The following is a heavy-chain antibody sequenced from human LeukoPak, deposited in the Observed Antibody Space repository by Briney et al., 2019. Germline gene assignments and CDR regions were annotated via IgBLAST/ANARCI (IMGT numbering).Heavy chain of an antibody. J-gene: IGHJ4*02. V-gene: IGHV3-53*01. D-gene: IGHD6-19*01. CDR1: GFIVSSNY. Sequence: GGSLRLSCAASGFIVSSNYMNWVRQAPGKGLEWVSLINSGGSTYYADSVKGRFTISRDNSKNTLYLQLNSMRDEDTAVYYCAASSGWYGLDYWGQGTLVTVSS. CDR2: INSGGST. CDR3: AASSGWYGLDY.